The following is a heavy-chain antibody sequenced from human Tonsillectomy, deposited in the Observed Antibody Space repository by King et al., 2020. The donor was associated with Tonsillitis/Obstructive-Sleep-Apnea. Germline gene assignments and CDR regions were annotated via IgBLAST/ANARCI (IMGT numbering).Heavy chain of an antibody. CDR3: ARTPAKWIQLEEFDY. CDR2: INHSGST. Sequence: VQLQQWGAGLLKPSETLSLTCAVYGGSFSGYYWSWIRQPPGKGLEWIGEINHSGSTNYNPSLKSRVTISVDTSKNQFSLKLSSVTAADTAVFYCARTPAKWIQLEEFDYWGQGTLVTVSS. CDR1: GGSFSGYY. J-gene: IGHJ4*02. V-gene: IGHV4-34*01. D-gene: IGHD5-18*01.